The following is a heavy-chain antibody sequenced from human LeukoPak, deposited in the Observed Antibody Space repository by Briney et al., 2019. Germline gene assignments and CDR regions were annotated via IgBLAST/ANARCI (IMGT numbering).Heavy chain of an antibody. J-gene: IGHJ5*02. V-gene: IGHV1-69*05. D-gene: IGHD1-20*01. CDR2: IIPIFGTA. CDR3: ANNFLTGENWFDP. Sequence: ASVKVSCKASGGTFSSYAISWVRQAPGQGLEWMGGIIPIFGTANYAQKFQGRVTITTDESMSTAYMELSSLRSEDTAVYYCANNFLTGENWFDPWGQGTLVTVSS. CDR1: GGTFSSYA.